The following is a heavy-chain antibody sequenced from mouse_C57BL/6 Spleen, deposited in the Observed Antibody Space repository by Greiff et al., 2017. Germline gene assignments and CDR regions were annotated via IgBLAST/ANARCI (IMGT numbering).Heavy chain of an antibody. CDR2: INPNNGGT. CDR3: ARGTMITSYFDY. CDR1: GYTFTDYN. V-gene: IGHV1-22*01. Sequence: VQLQQSGPELVKPGASVKMSCKASGYTFTDYNMHWVKQSHGKSLEWIGYINPNNGGTSYNQKFRGKATMTVNKSSSTAYMELRSLTSEDSAVYYCARGTMITSYFDYWGKGTTLTVSS. D-gene: IGHD2-4*01. J-gene: IGHJ2*01.